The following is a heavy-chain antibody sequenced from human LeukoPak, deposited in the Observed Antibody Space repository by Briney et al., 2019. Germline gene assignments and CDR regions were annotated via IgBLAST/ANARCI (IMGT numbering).Heavy chain of an antibody. CDR2: INDDGSST. J-gene: IGHJ4*02. D-gene: IGHD3-22*01. CDR3: ARARHYYDSRGYFYWFDY. CDR1: GFTFSNYW. Sequence: GGSLRLSCAASGFTFSNYWMYWVHQGPGKGLVWVSRINDDGSSTTSADSVKGRFTISRDNAKNTLYLQMNTLRAEDTALYYCARARHYYDSRGYFYWFDYWGQGALVAVSS. V-gene: IGHV3-74*01.